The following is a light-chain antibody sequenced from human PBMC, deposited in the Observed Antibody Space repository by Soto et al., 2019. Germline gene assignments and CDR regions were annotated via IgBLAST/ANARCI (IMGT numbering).Light chain of an antibody. Sequence: QSVLTQPASVSGAPGQSITISCTGTSSDVGGYNAVSWYQQHPGRAPKLIIYDVSNRSSGISNRFSGSKSGSTASLTISGLQAEDAAYYYCSYYTRMGVYVFGAGTKLTVL. V-gene: IGLV2-14*01. CDR1: SSDVGGYNA. CDR2: DVS. J-gene: IGLJ1*01. CDR3: SYYTRMGVYV.